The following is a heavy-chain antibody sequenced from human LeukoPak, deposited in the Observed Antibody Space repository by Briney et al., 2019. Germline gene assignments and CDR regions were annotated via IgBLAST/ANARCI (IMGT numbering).Heavy chain of an antibody. V-gene: IGHV4-30-4*01. J-gene: IGHJ4*02. CDR3: ASYYYDSSGYYLDSEYYFDY. D-gene: IGHD3-22*01. CDR2: IYYSGST. Sequence: SETLSLTCTVSGGSISSGDYYWSWIRQPPGKGLEWIGYIYYSGSTYYNPSLKSRVTISVDTSKNQFSLKLSSVTVADTAAYYCASYYYDSSGYYLDSEYYFDYWGQGTLVTVSS. CDR1: GGSISSGDYY.